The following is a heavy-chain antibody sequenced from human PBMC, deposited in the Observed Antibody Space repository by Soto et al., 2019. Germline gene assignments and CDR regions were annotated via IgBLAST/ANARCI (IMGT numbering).Heavy chain of an antibody. CDR2: IYYSGST. Sequence: SETLSLTCTVSSGSISSSSYFWAWIRQPPGKGLEWIGNIYYSGSTYYNPSLKSRVTISVDTSKNQFSLKLSSVTAADTAVYYCARVLRDYPFYYYYMDVWGKGTTVTVSS. CDR1: SGSISSSSYF. V-gene: IGHV4-39*01. D-gene: IGHD3-10*01. J-gene: IGHJ6*03. CDR3: ARVLRDYPFYYYYMDV.